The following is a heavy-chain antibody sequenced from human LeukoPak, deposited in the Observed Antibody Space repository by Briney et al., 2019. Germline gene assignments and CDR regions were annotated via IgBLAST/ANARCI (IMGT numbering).Heavy chain of an antibody. Sequence: GGSLRLSCAASGFTFSSYAMSWVRQAPGKGLEWVSAIRGSGDRTHYADSVKGRFTISRDNAKNSLYLRMNSLRDEDTALYYCARGGGSIRHSYYYYVDVWGKGTSVTVSS. CDR3: ARGGGSIRHSYYYYVDV. CDR1: GFTFSSYA. D-gene: IGHD2-15*01. CDR2: IRGSGDRT. V-gene: IGHV3-23*01. J-gene: IGHJ6*03.